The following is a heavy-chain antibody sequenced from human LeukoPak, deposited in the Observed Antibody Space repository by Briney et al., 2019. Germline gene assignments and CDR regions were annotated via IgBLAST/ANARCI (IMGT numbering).Heavy chain of an antibody. CDR1: GFTFSSYW. CDR3: SKRHSAGLYFFDY. Sequence: PGGSLRLSCAASGFTFSSYWMHWVRQVPGKGLVWVARINPGGSSITYADSVKGRFTISRDKSKNTLYLQVNNLRAEDTAVYYCSKRHSAGLYFFDYWGQGTLVTVSS. CDR2: INPGGSSI. D-gene: IGHD6-13*01. V-gene: IGHV3-74*01. J-gene: IGHJ4*02.